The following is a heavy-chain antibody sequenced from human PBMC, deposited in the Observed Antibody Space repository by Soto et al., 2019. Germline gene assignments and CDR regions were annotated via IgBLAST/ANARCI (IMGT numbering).Heavy chain of an antibody. D-gene: IGHD2-15*01. J-gene: IGHJ6*02. CDR1: GGSIRSTNW. CDR3: ARDLDRYCSVTSCHAMDV. Sequence: SETLSLTCVVSGGSIRSTNWWAWVRQTPGKGLEWIGEVYHNGTSNYNPSLKGRATISVDRSKDQVSLRLNSVIDADTAVYYCARDLDRYCSVTSCHAMDVWGQGTPVTV. CDR2: VYHNGTS. V-gene: IGHV4-4*02.